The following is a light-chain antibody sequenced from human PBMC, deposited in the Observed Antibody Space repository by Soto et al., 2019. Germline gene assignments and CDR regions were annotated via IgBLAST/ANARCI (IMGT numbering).Light chain of an antibody. V-gene: IGKV3-20*01. CDR2: GGS. Sequence: EIVLTQSPDTLSLSPRERATLSCRASQNIYINSLAWYQQRPGQAPRLLIYGGSTRATAVPDRFSGSGSGTDFALTITRLDPEDFAVHYCQQYGAPPLTFGPGTKVD. J-gene: IGKJ3*01. CDR3: QQYGAPPLT. CDR1: QNIYINS.